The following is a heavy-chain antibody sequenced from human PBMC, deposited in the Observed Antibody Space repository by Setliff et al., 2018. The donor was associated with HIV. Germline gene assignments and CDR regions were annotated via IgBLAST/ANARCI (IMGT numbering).Heavy chain of an antibody. D-gene: IGHD1-26*01. CDR2: ISSYSDNT. Sequence: ASVKVSCKASGYTFSNFAIGWLRQAPRQGLEWMGWISSYSDNTFYARSLQGRVTMTTDTASSTSYMELRSLRSDDTAMYYCARIRAGALLNAFDIWAQGTMVTVSS. CDR3: ARIRAGALLNAFDI. J-gene: IGHJ3*02. V-gene: IGHV1-18*01. CDR1: GYTFSNFA.